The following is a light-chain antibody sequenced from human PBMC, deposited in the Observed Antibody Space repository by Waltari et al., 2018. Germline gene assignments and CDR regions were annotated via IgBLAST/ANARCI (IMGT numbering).Light chain of an antibody. CDR2: DVS. CDR1: SSDVGGYNY. Sequence: QSALTQPASVSGSPGQSITISCPGTSSDVGGYNYVSWYQQHPGKAPKLMIYDVSKRPSGVSNRFSGSKSGNTASLTISGLQAEDEADYYCSSYTSSSNYVFGTGTKVTVL. CDR3: SSYTSSSNYV. V-gene: IGLV2-14*01. J-gene: IGLJ1*01.